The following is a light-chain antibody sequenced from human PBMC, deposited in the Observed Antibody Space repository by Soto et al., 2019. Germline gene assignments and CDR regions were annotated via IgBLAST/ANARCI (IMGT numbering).Light chain of an antibody. Sequence: DIQMTQSPSTLSASVGDRVTITCRAGQSINKWLAWYQQKPGKAPKLLMYDSFSLESGVPSRFSGSGSGTEFTLTISSLQPDDFATYYCQQYMSYSFGQGTKVDIK. V-gene: IGKV1-5*01. CDR1: QSINKW. CDR2: DSF. CDR3: QQYMSYS. J-gene: IGKJ1*01.